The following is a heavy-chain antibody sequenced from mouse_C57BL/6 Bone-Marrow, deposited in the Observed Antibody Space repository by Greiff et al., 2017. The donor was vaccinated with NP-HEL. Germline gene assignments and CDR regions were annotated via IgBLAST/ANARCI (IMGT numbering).Heavy chain of an antibody. D-gene: IGHD1-1*01. V-gene: IGHV8-8*01. CDR2: IWWDDDK. CDR1: GFSLSTFGMG. CDR3: ARIENYYGSSYWYFDV. J-gene: IGHJ1*03. Sequence: QVTLKVCGPGILQPSQTLSLTCSFSGFSLSTFGMGVGWIRQPSGKGLEWLAHIWWDDDKYYNPALKSRLTISKDTSKNQVFLKIANVDTADTATYYCARIENYYGSSYWYFDVWGTGTTVTVSS.